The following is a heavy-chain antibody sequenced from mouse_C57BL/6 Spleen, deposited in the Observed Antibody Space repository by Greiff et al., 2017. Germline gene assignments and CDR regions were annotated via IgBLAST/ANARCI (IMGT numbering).Heavy chain of an antibody. J-gene: IGHJ1*03. V-gene: IGHV1-69*01. CDR3: ARRGGLRRGWYFEV. D-gene: IGHD2-4*01. CDR1: GYTFTSYW. Sequence: VQLQQPGAELVMPGASVKLSCKASGYTFTSYWMHWVKQRPGQGLEWIGEIDPSDSYTNYNQKFKGKSTLTVDKSSSTAYMQLSSLTSEASAVYYGARRGGLRRGWYFEVWGTGTTVTVSS. CDR2: IDPSDSYT.